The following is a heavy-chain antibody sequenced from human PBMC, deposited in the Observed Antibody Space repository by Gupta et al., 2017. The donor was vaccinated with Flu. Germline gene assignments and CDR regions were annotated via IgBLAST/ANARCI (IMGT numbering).Heavy chain of an antibody. CDR1: GYTFTSYD. CDR3: ARHDYGDYYYYYGMDV. V-gene: IGHV1-8*01. CDR2: MNPNSGNT. Sequence: KAFGYTFTSYDINWVRQATGQGLEWMGWMNPNSGNTGYAQKFQGRVTMTRNTSISTAYMELSSLRSEDTAVYYCARHDYGDYYYYYGMDVGGQGTTVTVSS. J-gene: IGHJ6*02. D-gene: IGHD4-17*01.